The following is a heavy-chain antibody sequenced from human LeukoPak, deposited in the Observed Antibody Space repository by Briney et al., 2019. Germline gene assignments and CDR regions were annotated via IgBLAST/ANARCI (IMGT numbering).Heavy chain of an antibody. CDR2: IRSKAYGGTT. J-gene: IGHJ6*03. Sequence: GGSLRLSCTASGFTFGDYAMSWFHQAPGKGLEWVGFIRSKAYGGTTEYAASVKGRFTISRDDSKSIAYLRMNSLKTEDTAVYYCTRGGSSSWDVLYYMDVWGKGTTVTVSS. V-gene: IGHV3-49*03. CDR1: GFTFGDYA. CDR3: TRGGSSSWDVLYYMDV. D-gene: IGHD6-13*01.